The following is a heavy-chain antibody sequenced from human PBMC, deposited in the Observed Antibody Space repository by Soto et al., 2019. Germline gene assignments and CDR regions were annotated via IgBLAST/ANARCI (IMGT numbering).Heavy chain of an antibody. D-gene: IGHD6-6*01. CDR2: INHSGST. CDR3: ARGRTRNGIAARPAGAYSSGANWFDP. CDR1: GGSFSGYY. V-gene: IGHV4-34*01. Sequence: QVQLQQWGAGLLKPSETLSLTCAVYGGSFSGYYWSWIRQPPGKGLEWIGEINHSGSTNYNPSLKSRVTIAVDTSKNQFALKLSSVTAADTAVYYCARGRTRNGIAARPAGAYSSGANWFDPGGQGTLVTVSS. J-gene: IGHJ5*02.